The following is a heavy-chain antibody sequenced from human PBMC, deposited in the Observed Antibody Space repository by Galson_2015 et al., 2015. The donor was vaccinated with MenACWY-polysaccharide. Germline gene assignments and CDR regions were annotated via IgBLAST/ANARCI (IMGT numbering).Heavy chain of an antibody. J-gene: IGHJ5*02. V-gene: IGHV3-23*01. CDR1: GFTFSTYG. CDR3: AKEGSCSGGSCSGWFDP. Sequence: SLRLSCAASGFTFSTYGMSWVRQAPGKGPEWVSAITGSGGSTYYADSVKGRFTISRDNSKNTVYLQMNSLRAEDTAVYYCAKEGSCSGGSCSGWFDPWGQGTLVTVSS. D-gene: IGHD2-15*01. CDR2: ITGSGGST.